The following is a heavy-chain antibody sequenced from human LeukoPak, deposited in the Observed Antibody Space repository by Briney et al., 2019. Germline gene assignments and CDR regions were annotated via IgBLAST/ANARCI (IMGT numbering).Heavy chain of an antibody. CDR1: GYTFTSYG. D-gene: IGHD6-6*01. J-gene: IGHJ5*01. CDR2: ISAFDGNT. V-gene: IGHV1-18*01. Sequence: ASVKVSCKASGYTFTSYGISWVRQAPGQGLEWMGWISAFDGNTNFAQNLQGRVTMTTDTSTSTACMELRSLRSDDTAVYYCARTSTIAAFNWFDSWGQGTLVTVSS. CDR3: ARTSTIAAFNWFDS.